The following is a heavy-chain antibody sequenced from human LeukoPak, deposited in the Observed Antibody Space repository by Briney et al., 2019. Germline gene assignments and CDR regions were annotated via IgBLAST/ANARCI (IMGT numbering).Heavy chain of an antibody. CDR1: GYSFTNNW. D-gene: IGHD2-15*01. Sequence: GESLKISCKGSGYSFTNNWIGWVRQMPGKGLEWMGITYPGDSNTRYSPSFQGQVTTSADKSISSAYLQWSSLKASDTAMYYCVRSPACSSGTCYPSWFDPWGQGTLVTVSS. V-gene: IGHV5-51*01. J-gene: IGHJ5*02. CDR3: VRSPACSSGTCYPSWFDP. CDR2: TYPGDSNT.